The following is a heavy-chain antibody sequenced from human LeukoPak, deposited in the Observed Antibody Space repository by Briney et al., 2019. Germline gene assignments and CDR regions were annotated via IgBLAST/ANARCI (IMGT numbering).Heavy chain of an antibody. D-gene: IGHD5-18*01. J-gene: IGHJ5*02. V-gene: IGHV4-61*01. Sequence: PSETLSLTCTVSGVSVSSGSYYWSWIRQPPGKGLEWIGYIYYSGSTNYNPSLKSRVTISVDTSKNQFSLKLSSVTAADTAVYYCARGRYSYGKNNWFDPWGQGTLVTVSS. CDR1: GVSVSSGSYY. CDR2: IYYSGST. CDR3: ARGRYSYGKNNWFDP.